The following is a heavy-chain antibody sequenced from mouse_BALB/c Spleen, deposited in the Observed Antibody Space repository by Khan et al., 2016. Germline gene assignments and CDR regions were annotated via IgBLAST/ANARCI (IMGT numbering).Heavy chain of an antibody. Sequence: EVELVESGGGLVQPGGSMKLSCVASGFTFSNYWMNWVRQSPEKGLEWVAEIRLKSNNYATHYAESVKGRFTISRDDSKSSVYLQMNNLRAEDTGIYYCTYGNRFAYWGQGTLVTVSA. CDR2: IRLKSNNYAT. D-gene: IGHD2-1*01. CDR1: GFTFSNYW. J-gene: IGHJ3*01. V-gene: IGHV6-6*02. CDR3: TYGNRFAY.